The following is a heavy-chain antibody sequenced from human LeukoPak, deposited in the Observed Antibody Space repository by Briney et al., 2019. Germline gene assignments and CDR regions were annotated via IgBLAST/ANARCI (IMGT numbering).Heavy chain of an antibody. D-gene: IGHD3-9*01. CDR1: GGSISSYY. V-gene: IGHV4-59*01. CDR3: ARDLYYDILTGYYGAFDI. J-gene: IGHJ3*02. CDR2: IYYSGST. Sequence: VQLQESGPGLVKPSETLSLTCTVSGGSISSYYWSWIRQPPGKGLEWIGYIYYSGSTNYNPSLKSRVTISVDTSKNQFSLKLSSVTAADTAVYYCARDLYYDILTGYYGAFDIWGQGTMVTVSS.